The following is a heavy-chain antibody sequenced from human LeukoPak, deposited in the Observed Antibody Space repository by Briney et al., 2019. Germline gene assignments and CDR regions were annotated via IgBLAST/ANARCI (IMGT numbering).Heavy chain of an antibody. CDR2: IYYSGST. CDR1: GGSISSGAYS. D-gene: IGHD1-1*01. CDR3: TREKESGTTYDAFDI. Sequence: PSETLSLTCTVSGGSISSGAYSWTWIRQHPGKGLEWIGYIYYSGSTYYNASLKSRVTISVDTSKNQFSLQLNSVTPEDTAVYYCTREKESGTTYDAFDIWGQGTMVTVSS. J-gene: IGHJ3*02. V-gene: IGHV4-31*03.